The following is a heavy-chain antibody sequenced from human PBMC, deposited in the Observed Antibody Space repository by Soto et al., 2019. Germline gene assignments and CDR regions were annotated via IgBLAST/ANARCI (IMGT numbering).Heavy chain of an antibody. V-gene: IGHV1-69*12. CDR3: ARKEHYDSSRYYYVWFDP. J-gene: IGHJ5*02. CDR2: IIPIFGTA. D-gene: IGHD3-22*01. CDR1: GGTFSSYA. Sequence: QVQLVQSGAEVKKPGSSVKVSCKASGGTFSSYAISWVRQAPGQGLEWMGGIIPIFGTANYAQKFQGRVTITADESTSTAYMELSSLRSEDTAVYYCARKEHYDSSRYYYVWFDPWGQGTLVTVSS.